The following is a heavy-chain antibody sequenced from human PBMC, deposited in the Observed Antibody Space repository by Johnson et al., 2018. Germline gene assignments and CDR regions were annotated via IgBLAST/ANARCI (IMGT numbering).Heavy chain of an antibody. Sequence: VQLVESGGGVVQPGRSLRLSCAASGFTFSSYGMHWVRQAPGKGLEWVAVISYDGSNKYYADSVKGRFTISRDNSKNTLYLQMNSLRAEDTAVYYCAKRIFWGSGSSDGMDVWGQGTTVTVSS. J-gene: IGHJ6*02. CDR2: ISYDGSNK. D-gene: IGHD3-10*01. CDR1: GFTFSSYG. V-gene: IGHV3-30*18. CDR3: AKRIFWGSGSSDGMDV.